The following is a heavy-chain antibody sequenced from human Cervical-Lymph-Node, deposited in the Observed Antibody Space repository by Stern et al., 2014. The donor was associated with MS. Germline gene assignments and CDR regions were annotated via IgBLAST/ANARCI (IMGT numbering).Heavy chain of an antibody. J-gene: IGHJ4*02. CDR2: IHYSGST. D-gene: IGHD3-16*01. CDR3: ARHSTLTSYTAFDY. V-gene: IGHV4-59*01. Sequence: VQLVESGPGLVKPSETLSLTCTVSGGSISSSYWTWIRQPPGKGLEYIGYIHYSGSTNYNTSIKSRVSISVDTSKNQFSLRLTSVTAADTAAYYCARHSTLTSYTAFDYWGQGALDTVSS. CDR1: GGSISSSY.